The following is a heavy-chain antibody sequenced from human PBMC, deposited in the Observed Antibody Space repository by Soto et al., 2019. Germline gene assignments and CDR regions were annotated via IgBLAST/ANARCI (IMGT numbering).Heavy chain of an antibody. CDR3: ARSRLTDYSIDY. V-gene: IGHV1-2*02. D-gene: IGHD4-4*01. CDR2: INPNSGAT. CDR1: GYTFTGYY. Sequence: EASVKVSCKPSGYTFTGYYIHWVRQAPGQGLEWMGWINPNSGATNYALKVQGRVTMTRDTSISAAYMELNSVTSDDTAVYYCARSRLTDYSIDYWGQGTLVTVSS. J-gene: IGHJ4*02.